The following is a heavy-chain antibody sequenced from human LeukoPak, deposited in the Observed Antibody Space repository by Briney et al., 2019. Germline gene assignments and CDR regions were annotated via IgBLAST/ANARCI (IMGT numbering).Heavy chain of an antibody. D-gene: IGHD3-22*01. CDR2: ISAYNGNT. CDR3: ARTYVDYYDSSGSDY. CDR1: GYTFTGYY. V-gene: IGHV1-18*04. J-gene: IGHJ4*02. Sequence: ASVKVSCKASGYTFTGYYMHWVRQGPGQGLEWMGWISAYNGNTHCAERLQDRVTMTTDTSTSTAYMELRSLRSDDTAVYYCARTYVDYYDSSGSDYWGQGTLVTVSS.